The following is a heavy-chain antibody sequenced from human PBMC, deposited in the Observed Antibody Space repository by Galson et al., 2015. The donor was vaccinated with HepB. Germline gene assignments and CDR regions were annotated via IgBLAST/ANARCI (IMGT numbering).Heavy chain of an antibody. CDR1: GGSISSYY. J-gene: IGHJ4*02. Sequence: SETLSLTCTVSGGSISSYYWSWIRQPPGKGLEWIGYIYYSGSTNYNPSLKSRVTISVDTSKNQFSLKLSSVTAADTAVYYCARLTHFLQLDYWGQGTLVTVSS. V-gene: IGHV4-59*01. CDR2: IYYSGST. CDR3: ARLTHFLQLDY. D-gene: IGHD2/OR15-2a*01.